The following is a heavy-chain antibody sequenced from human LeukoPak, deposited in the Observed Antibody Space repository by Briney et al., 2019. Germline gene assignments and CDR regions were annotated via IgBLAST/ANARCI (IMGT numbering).Heavy chain of an antibody. CDR3: AREGAYSSSWYDY. CDR2: ISSSSSTI. D-gene: IGHD6-13*01. J-gene: IGHJ4*02. Sequence: GGSLRLSCAASGFIFSTYSMNWVRQAPGKGLEWVSYISSSSSTIYYADSVKGRFTISRDNAKNSLYLQMNSLRDEDTAVYYCAREGAYSSSWYDYWGQGTLVTVSS. CDR1: GFIFSTYS. V-gene: IGHV3-48*02.